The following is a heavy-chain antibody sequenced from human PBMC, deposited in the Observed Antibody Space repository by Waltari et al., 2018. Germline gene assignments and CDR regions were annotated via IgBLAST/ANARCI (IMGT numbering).Heavy chain of an antibody. CDR1: GGSIRSYY. J-gene: IGHJ4*02. CDR3: ASGRFGEL. D-gene: IGHD3-10*01. V-gene: IGHV4-59*01. CDR2: IYYSGST. Sequence: QVQLQESGPGLVKPSETLSLTCTVSGGSIRSYYWSWIRQPPGKGLEWIGYIYYSGSTNYNPSLKSRVTISVDTSKNQFSLKLSSVTAADTAVYYCASGRFGELWGQGTLVTVSS.